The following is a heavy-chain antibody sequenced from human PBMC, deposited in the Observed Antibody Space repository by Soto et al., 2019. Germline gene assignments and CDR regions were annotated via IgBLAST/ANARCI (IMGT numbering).Heavy chain of an antibody. CDR1: GFTFSSYA. V-gene: IGHV3-23*01. J-gene: IGHJ5*02. Sequence: EVQLLESGGGLVQPGGSLRLSCAASGFTFSSYAMSWVRQAPGKGLEWVSAISGSGGSTYYADSVKGRFTISRDNSKNTLYLQMNSLRAEDTAVYYCAKDAHRYCSGGSRYSGSWGQGTLVTVSS. D-gene: IGHD2-15*01. CDR3: AKDAHRYCSGGSRYSGS. CDR2: ISGSGGST.